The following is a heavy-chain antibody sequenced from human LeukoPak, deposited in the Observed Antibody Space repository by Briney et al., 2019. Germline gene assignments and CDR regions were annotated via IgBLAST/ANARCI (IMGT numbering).Heavy chain of an antibody. D-gene: IGHD1-26*01. CDR3: ARASSPWEPGDDAFDI. J-gene: IGHJ3*02. Sequence: ASVKDSRKASVYTFFSYDINWVRQATGQGREWMGLINHKRGGTNYAQKFQGRVAMTMDTSISTAYMELSRLRSDDRTVYYCARASSPWEPGDDAFDIWGQGKMVTVSS. CDR2: INHKRGGT. CDR1: VYTFFSYD. V-gene: IGHV1-2*02.